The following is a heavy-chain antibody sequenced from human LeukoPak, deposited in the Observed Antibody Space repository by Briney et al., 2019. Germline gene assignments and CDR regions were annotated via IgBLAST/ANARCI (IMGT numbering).Heavy chain of an antibody. CDR1: GFTFSNYA. CDR2: ISYDGSNK. J-gene: IGHJ4*02. CDR3: ARYTSNVVGKRHYFDY. D-gene: IGHD1-26*01. V-gene: IGHV3-30*04. Sequence: PGGSLRLSCAASGFTFSNYAMDWVRQAPGKGLEWVTLISYDGSNKFYADSVKGRFTISRDNSKNTLYLQMNSLRAEDTAVYYCARYTSNVVGKRHYFDYWGQGTLVTVSS.